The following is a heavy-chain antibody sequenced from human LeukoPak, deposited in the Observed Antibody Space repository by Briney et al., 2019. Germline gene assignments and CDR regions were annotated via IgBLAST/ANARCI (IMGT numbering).Heavy chain of an antibody. CDR2: IYYSGST. V-gene: IGHV4-59*01. Sequence: SETLSLTCTVSGGSISRYYWSWIRQPPGKGLECIGYIYYSGSTNYNPSLKSRVTISVDTSKNQFSLKLSSVTAADTAVYYCARVVVVAARGDWFYPWGQGTLVTVSS. D-gene: IGHD2-15*01. CDR1: GGSISRYY. CDR3: ARVVVVAARGDWFYP. J-gene: IGHJ5*02.